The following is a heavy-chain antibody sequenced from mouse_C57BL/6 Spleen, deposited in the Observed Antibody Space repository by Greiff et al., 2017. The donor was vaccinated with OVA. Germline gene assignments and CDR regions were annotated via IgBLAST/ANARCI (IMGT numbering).Heavy chain of an antibody. J-gene: IGHJ4*01. CDR2: IRNKANGYTT. CDR3: ARYRVITTVVGAMDD. V-gene: IGHV7-3*01. CDR1: GFTFTDYY. Sequence: EVQLVESGGGLVQPGGSLSLSCAASGFTFTDYYMSWVRQPPGKALEWLGFIRNKANGYTTEYSASVKGRFTISRDNSQSILYLQMNALRAEDSATYYCARYRVITTVVGAMDDWGQGTSVTVSS. D-gene: IGHD1-1*01.